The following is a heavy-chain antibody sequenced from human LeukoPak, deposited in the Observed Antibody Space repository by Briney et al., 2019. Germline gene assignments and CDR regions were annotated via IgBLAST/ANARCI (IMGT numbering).Heavy chain of an antibody. Sequence: SETLSLTCTVSGGSISSYYWSWIRQPPGKGLEWIGYIYYSGSTNYNPSLKSRVTISVHSSKNQFSLKLSSETAADAAVYYCARYSYGHEYFWFDPWGQGTLVTVSS. CDR1: GGSISSYY. J-gene: IGHJ5*02. D-gene: IGHD5-18*01. V-gene: IGHV4-59*01. CDR2: IYYSGST. CDR3: ARYSYGHEYFWFDP.